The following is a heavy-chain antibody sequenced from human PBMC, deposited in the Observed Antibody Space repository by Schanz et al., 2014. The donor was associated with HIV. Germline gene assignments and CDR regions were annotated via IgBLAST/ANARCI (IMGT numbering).Heavy chain of an antibody. CDR2: ISGSGLST. CDR3: ANEEVPNDY. V-gene: IGHV3-23*01. J-gene: IGHJ4*02. Sequence: EVQVLESGGDLVQPGGSLRLSCAASGLTLSSYGMSWVRQAPGKGLEWVSVISGSGLSTYYADSVKGRFTISRDNSKNTLYLQMNSLRAEDTAVYYCANEEVPNDYWGQGTLVTVSS. CDR1: GLTLSSYG.